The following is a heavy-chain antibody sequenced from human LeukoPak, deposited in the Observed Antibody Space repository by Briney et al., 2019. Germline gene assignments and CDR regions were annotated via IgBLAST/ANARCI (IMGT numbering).Heavy chain of an antibody. V-gene: IGHV3-30-3*01. CDR3: ARDRQQLVHDF. CDR2: ISYDGTNI. D-gene: IGHD6-13*01. CDR1: GITFSNYA. J-gene: IGHJ4*02. Sequence: PGGSLRLSCAASGITFSNYAMHWVRQAPGKGLEWVGVISYDGTNIYYADSVKGRFTISRNNAKNALYLQMNSLSDEDTAVYYCARDRQQLVHDFWGQGTLVTVSS.